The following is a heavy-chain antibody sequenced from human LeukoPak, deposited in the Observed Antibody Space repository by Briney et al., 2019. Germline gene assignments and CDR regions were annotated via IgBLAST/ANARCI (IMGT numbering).Heavy chain of an antibody. CDR2: INPNSGGT. J-gene: IGHJ3*02. D-gene: IGHD1-26*01. CDR3: ARDQWELLEAFDI. V-gene: IGHV1-2*02. Sequence: ASVKVSRKASGYTFTGYYMHWVRQAPGQGLEWMGWINPNSGGTNYAQKFQGRVTMTRDTSISTAYMELSRLRSDDTAVYYCARDQWELLEAFDIWGQGTMVTVSS. CDR1: GYTFTGYY.